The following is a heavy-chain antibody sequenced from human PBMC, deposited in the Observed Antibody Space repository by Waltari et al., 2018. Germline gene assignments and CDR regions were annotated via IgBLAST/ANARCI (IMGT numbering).Heavy chain of an antibody. CDR2: IIPIFGTA. D-gene: IGHD2-21*01. J-gene: IGHJ4*02. Sequence: QVQLVQSGAEVKKPGSSVKVYCKASGGTFSSYAIRRVRQAPGQGLEWMGGIIPIFGTANYAQKFQGRVTITADKSTSTAYMELSSLRSEDMAVYYCARTHGGDHPIDYWGQGTLVTVSS. CDR3: ARTHGGDHPIDY. CDR1: GGTFSSYA. V-gene: IGHV1-69*14.